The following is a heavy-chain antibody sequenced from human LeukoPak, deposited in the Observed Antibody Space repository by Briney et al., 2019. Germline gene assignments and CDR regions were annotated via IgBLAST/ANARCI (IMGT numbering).Heavy chain of an antibody. Sequence: PSETLSLTCTVSGGSISSYYWSWIRQPPGKGLEWIGDIYYSGSTNYTPSLKSRVTISVDTSKNRFSLQLSSVTAADTAVYYCARVRRRPDAFDIWGQGTMVTVSS. CDR3: ARVRRRPDAFDI. CDR2: IYYSGST. V-gene: IGHV4-59*01. CDR1: GGSISSYY. J-gene: IGHJ3*02.